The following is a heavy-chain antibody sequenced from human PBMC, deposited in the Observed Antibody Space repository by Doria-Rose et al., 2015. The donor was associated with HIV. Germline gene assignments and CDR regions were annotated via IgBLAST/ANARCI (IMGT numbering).Heavy chain of an antibody. Sequence: QVTLKESGPVLVKPTETLTLTCTVSGVSLSSPGMGVSWIRQPPGKALEWLSNTFSDDERSYKTSLKSRLIISRGTSKSQVVLTMTDMDPVDTATYYCARIKSSRWYHKYYFDFWGQGTLVIVSA. D-gene: IGHD6-13*01. V-gene: IGHV2-26*01. CDR3: ARIKSSRWYHKYYFDF. CDR2: TFSDDER. J-gene: IGHJ4*02. CDR1: GVSLSSPGMG.